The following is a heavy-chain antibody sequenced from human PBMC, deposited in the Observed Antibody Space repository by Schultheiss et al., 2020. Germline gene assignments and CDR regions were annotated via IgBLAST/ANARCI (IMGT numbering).Heavy chain of an antibody. CDR2: IFSNDEK. CDR3: AHRHSRYSSGWYYFDY. J-gene: IGHJ4*02. CDR1: GFSLSNARMG. V-gene: IGHV2-26*01. Sequence: SGPTLVKPTETLTLTCIVSGFSLSNARMGVTWIRQPPGKALEWLAHIFSNDEKSYSTSLKSRLTISKDTSKSQVVLSMTNMDPVDTATYYCAHRHSRYSSGWYYFDYWGXGTLVTVSS. D-gene: IGHD6-19*01.